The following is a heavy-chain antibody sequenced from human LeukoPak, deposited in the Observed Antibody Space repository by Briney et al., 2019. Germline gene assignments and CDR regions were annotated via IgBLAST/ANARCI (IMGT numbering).Heavy chain of an antibody. CDR2: INPNSGGT. D-gene: IGHD6-13*01. CDR1: GDTFTGYY. Sequence: ASVKVSCKASGDTFTGYYMHWVRQAPGQGLEWMGWINPNSGGTDYAQKFHGRVTMTRDTSISTAYMDLSSLRSDDTAIYYCARDSTSSWYGGVDYWGQGTLVIVSS. J-gene: IGHJ4*02. V-gene: IGHV1-2*02. CDR3: ARDSTSSWYGGVDY.